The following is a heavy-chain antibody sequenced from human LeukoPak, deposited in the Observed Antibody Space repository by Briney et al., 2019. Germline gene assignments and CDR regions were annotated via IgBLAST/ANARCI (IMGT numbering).Heavy chain of an antibody. CDR1: GGSISSGGYY. J-gene: IGHJ4*02. V-gene: IGHV4-31*03. CDR3: ARGPTGYCSSTSCAKFDY. CDR2: IYYSGST. D-gene: IGHD2-2*01. Sequence: NPSETLSLTCTVSGGSISSGGYYWSWIRQHPGKGLEWIGYIYYSGSTNYNPSLKSRVTISVDTSKNQFSLKLSSVTAADTAVYYCARGPTGYCSSTSCAKFDYWGQGTLVTVSS.